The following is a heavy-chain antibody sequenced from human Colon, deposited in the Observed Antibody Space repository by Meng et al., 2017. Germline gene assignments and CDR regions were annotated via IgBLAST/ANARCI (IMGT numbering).Heavy chain of an antibody. V-gene: IGHV4-61*01. CDR2: IYYSGST. J-gene: IGHJ5*02. D-gene: IGHD5-12*01. CDR1: GGSDISNSYY. CDR3: ARDSGYDKNWFDP. Sequence: HVQFRQWGSGLLTPSDALSLTCAVSGGSDISNSYYWSWIRQPPGKGLEWIGFIYYSGSTNYTPSLKSRVTISVDTSKNQFSLKVSSVTAADTAVYYCARDSGYDKNWFDPWGQGTLVTVSS.